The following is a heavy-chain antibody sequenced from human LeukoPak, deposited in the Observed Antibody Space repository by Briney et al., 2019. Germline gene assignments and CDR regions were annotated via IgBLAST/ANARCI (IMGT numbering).Heavy chain of an antibody. CDR2: IYHSGRT. CDR3: ARGQWLVRVYFDY. V-gene: IGHV4-38-2*01. Sequence: SETLSLTCAVSGYSTSSGYYWGWIRQPPGKGLEWIGSIYHSGRTYYNRSLKSRVTISVDTSKNQFSLKLSSVTAADTAVYYCARGQWLVRVYFDYWGQGTLVTVSS. CDR1: GYSTSSGYY. J-gene: IGHJ4*02. D-gene: IGHD6-19*01.